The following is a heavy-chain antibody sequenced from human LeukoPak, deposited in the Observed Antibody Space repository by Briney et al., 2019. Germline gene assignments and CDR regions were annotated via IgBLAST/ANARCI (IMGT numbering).Heavy chain of an antibody. J-gene: IGHJ4*02. Sequence: GGSLRLSCAASGFTFSSYSINWVRQAPGKGLEWVSYISSSSSTIYYADSVKGRFTISRDNAKNSLYLQMNSLRAEDTAVYYCARDLSYYDSSGYSHADYWGQGTLVTVSS. V-gene: IGHV3-48*01. D-gene: IGHD3-22*01. CDR1: GFTFSSYS. CDR2: ISSSSSTI. CDR3: ARDLSYYDSSGYSHADY.